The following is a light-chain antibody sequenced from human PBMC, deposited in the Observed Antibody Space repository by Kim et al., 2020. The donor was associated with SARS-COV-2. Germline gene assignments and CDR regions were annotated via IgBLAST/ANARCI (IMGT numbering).Light chain of an antibody. CDR1: TSVVGYNY. CDR2: DVN. J-gene: IGLJ2*01. V-gene: IGLV2-14*03. CDR3: SSYTLSNIFVL. Sequence: GQSITITCSGITSVVGYNYVSWYQHHPGKAPKLIIFDVNKRPSGISNRFSGSQSGDTASLTISGLQSDDESDYYCSSYTLSNIFVLFGGGTKLTVL.